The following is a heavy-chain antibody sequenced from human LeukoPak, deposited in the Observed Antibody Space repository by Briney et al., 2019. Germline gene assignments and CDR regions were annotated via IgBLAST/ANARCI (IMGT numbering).Heavy chain of an antibody. D-gene: IGHD2-8*01. CDR3: ARGILVTVYATFDC. CDR2: IIHSGRT. J-gene: IGHJ4*02. Sequence: SETLSLTCGVYGGSFSDYYWNWIRQSPGMGLEWIGEIIHSGRTNYNPSLTSRVTISVDTSNNQFSLELSSVTAADTAVYYCARGILVTVYATFDCWSQGTLVTVSS. V-gene: IGHV4-34*01. CDR1: GGSFSDYY.